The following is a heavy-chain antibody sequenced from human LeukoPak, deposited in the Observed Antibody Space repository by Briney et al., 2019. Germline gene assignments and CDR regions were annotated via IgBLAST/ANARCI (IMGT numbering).Heavy chain of an antibody. Sequence: SETLSLTCTVSGGSVSSSTYYWAWIRQSPGKGLEWIGSITYSGSTYYNPSLESRVTISVDTSKNQFSLRLISVTAVDTAVYYCARQGVGATDCWGQGTLVTVSS. CDR1: GGSVSSSTYY. CDR3: ARQGVGATDC. D-gene: IGHD1-26*01. J-gene: IGHJ4*02. V-gene: IGHV4-39*01. CDR2: ITYSGST.